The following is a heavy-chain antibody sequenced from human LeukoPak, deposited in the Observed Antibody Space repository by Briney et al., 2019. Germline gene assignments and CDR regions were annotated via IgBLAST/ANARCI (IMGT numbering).Heavy chain of an antibody. V-gene: IGHV3-33*01. D-gene: IGHD3-10*01. CDR3: ARDFYVGSKSYYIGY. Sequence: PGGSLRLSCAAAGFTFSTFCMHWVRHAPGNGLEWVAVIWYYVSNKYYADSVKGRLNISRENSKNTLYLQMNRLRAEDTAVYYCARDFYVGSKSYYIGYWGHGTLVTVSS. CDR1: GFTFSTFC. J-gene: IGHJ4*01. CDR2: IWYYVSNK.